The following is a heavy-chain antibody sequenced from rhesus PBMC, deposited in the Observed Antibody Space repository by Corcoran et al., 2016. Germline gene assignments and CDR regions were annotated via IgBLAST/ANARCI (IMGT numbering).Heavy chain of an antibody. Sequence: QVQLQESGPGLVKPSETLPLTCTISGDSISGDFWNWIGRPPGRVLVWIGYISGSNVTTNYHASRKSRVSFSTDTTKNQFSLKLTSMPAADTAVYYCARFPGYYPNFDFWGQGILVTVSS. CDR2: ISGSNVTT. V-gene: IGHV4-165*02. CDR1: GDSISGDF. D-gene: IGHD3-28*01. CDR3: ARFPGYYPNFDF. J-gene: IGHJ4*01.